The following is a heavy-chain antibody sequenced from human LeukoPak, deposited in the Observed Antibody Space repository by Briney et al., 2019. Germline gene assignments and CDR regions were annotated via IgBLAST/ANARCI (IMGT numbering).Heavy chain of an antibody. CDR1: GFTFDDYA. Sequence: GGSLRLSCADSGFTFDDYAMHWVRQAPGKGLEWVSGINWSSGSIGYADSVKGRFTISRDNAKNSLYLQMNSLRAEDTALYYCAKDRNYGSGTYYPGGIDPWGQGTLVTVSS. J-gene: IGHJ5*02. D-gene: IGHD3-10*01. CDR2: INWSSGSI. V-gene: IGHV3-9*01. CDR3: AKDRNYGSGTYYPGGIDP.